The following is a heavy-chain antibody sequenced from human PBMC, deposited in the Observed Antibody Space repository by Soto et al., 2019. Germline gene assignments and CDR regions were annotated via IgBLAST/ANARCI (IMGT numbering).Heavy chain of an antibody. Sequence: ASVNVSFKASGYTFTSYGISWVRQAPGQGLEWMGWISAYNGNTNYAQKLQGRVTMTTDTSTSTAYMELRSLRSDDTAVYYCARDSFDSSGYYYVDYWGQGTLVTISS. CDR2: ISAYNGNT. CDR3: ARDSFDSSGYYYVDY. D-gene: IGHD3-22*01. J-gene: IGHJ4*02. V-gene: IGHV1-18*01. CDR1: GYTFTSYG.